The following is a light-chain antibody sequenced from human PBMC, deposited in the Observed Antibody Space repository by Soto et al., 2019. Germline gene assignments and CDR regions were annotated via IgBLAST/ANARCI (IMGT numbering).Light chain of an antibody. CDR1: SSNIGSNT. CDR3: AAWDDSLNGYV. J-gene: IGLJ1*01. CDR2: GNN. Sequence: QSVLTQPPSVSGTPGQRVTISCSGSSSNIGSNTVNWYQQLPGTAPKLLIYGNNQRPSGVPDRFSGSKPGTSASLASSGLQSEDEADYHCAAWDDSLNGYVFGTGTKVTVL. V-gene: IGLV1-44*01.